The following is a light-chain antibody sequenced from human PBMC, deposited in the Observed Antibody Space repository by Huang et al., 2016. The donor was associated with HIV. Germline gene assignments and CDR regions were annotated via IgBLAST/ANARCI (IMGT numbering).Light chain of an antibody. CDR1: QSLNNY. J-gene: IGKJ4*01. CDR2: NAS. CDR3: QQRSKSLT. Sequence: IVLTQSPATLSLSPGETATLSCRATQSLNNYLAWYQQRTGQAPRLLIYNASNRAAGIPGRFSGSGSVTDFNLTINNVKPEDLAIYYCQQRSKSLTFGGGTTVEIK. V-gene: IGKV3-11*01.